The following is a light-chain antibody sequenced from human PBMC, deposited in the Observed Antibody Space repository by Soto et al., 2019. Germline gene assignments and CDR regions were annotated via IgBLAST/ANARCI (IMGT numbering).Light chain of an antibody. CDR2: GAS. CDR3: QQDSSHRT. Sequence: DIQMPQSPSTLSASVGDRVTITCRASPGLSGSWAWYQQKPGKAPKLLISGASSLESGVPSRFSGSGSGTEFSLIISSLQPDDVATYFCQQDSSHRTFGQGTKVEIK. V-gene: IGKV1-5*01. CDR1: PGLSGS. J-gene: IGKJ1*01.